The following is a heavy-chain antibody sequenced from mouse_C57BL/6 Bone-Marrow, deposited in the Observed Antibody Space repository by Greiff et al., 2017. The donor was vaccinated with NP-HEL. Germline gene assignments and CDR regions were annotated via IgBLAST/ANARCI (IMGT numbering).Heavy chain of an antibody. V-gene: IGHV1-7*01. CDR2: INPSSGYT. Sequence: VQLQQSGAELAKPGASVKLSCKASGYTFTSYWMHWVKQRPGQGLEWIGYINPSSGYTKYNQKFKDKATLTVDKSSSTAYMQLSSLTYEDSAVYYCARGRIYYDDSSPHYYAMDYWGQGTSVTVSS. CDR1: GYTFTSYW. CDR3: ARGRIYYDDSSPHYYAMDY. J-gene: IGHJ4*01. D-gene: IGHD1-1*01.